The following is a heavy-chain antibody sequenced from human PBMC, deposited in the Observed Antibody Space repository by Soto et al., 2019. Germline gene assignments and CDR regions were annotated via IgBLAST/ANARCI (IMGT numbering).Heavy chain of an antibody. CDR3: ARTPFEQLAYFDY. J-gene: IGHJ4*02. V-gene: IGHV1-3*01. CDR2: INAGNGNT. Sequence: GASVKVSCKASGYTFTSYAMHCVRQAPGQRLEWMGWINAGNGNTKYSQKFQGRVTITRDKSTSTAYMELSSLRSEDTAVYYCARTPFEQLAYFDYWGQGTLVTVSS. D-gene: IGHD6-6*01. CDR1: GYTFTSYA.